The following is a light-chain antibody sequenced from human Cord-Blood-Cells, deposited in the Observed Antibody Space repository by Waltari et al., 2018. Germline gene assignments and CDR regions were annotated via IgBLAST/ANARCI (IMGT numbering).Light chain of an antibody. CDR2: GNS. V-gene: IGLV1-40*01. CDR3: QSYDSSLSGSV. J-gene: IGLJ3*02. Sequence: QSVLTQPPSVSGAPGQRVTISCTGSSSNIGAGYDVHWYQQLPGTAPKLLIYGNSHRPSGVPDRFSRSKSGTSASLAITGLQAEDEADYYCQSYDSSLSGSVFGGGTKLTVL. CDR1: SSNIGAGYD.